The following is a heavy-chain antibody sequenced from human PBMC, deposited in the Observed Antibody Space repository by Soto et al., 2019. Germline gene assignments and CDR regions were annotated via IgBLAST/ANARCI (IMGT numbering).Heavy chain of an antibody. D-gene: IGHD2-21*02. CDR2: TYYRSKWYS. J-gene: IGHJ5*02. CDR3: ARVTALFDWFDP. Sequence: QTLSLTCVISGDSVSSNSAGWTWIRQSPSRGLEWLGRTYYRSKWYSDYAGSVKSRITINADTSKNQFSLQLNSVTPEDTAVYYCARVTALFDWFDPWGQGTLVTVSS. CDR1: GDSVSSNSAG. V-gene: IGHV6-1*01.